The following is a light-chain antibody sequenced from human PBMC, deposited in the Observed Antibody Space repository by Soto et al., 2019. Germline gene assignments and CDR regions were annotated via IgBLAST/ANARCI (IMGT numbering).Light chain of an antibody. Sequence: EIVLTQSPGTLSLSQGERATLSCRASQRVSSGYLAWYQQKPGQTPRLLIYGASGRATGIPARFSGSGSGTDFTLTISSLEPEDFAVYYCQPRGNWPPSITFGQGTRLEI. CDR3: QPRGNWPPSIT. J-gene: IGKJ5*01. CDR1: QRVSSGY. V-gene: IGKV3D-20*02. CDR2: GAS.